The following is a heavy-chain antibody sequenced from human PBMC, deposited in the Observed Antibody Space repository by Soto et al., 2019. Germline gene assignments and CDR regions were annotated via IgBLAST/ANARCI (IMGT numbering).Heavy chain of an antibody. D-gene: IGHD5-18*01. J-gene: IGHJ4*02. Sequence: QVQLVESGGGVVQPGRSLRLSYAASGFTFSSYGMHWVRQAPGKGLEWVAVISYDGSNKYYADSVKGRFTISRDNSKNTLYLQMNSLRAEDTAVYYCAKEGTAMAEYYFDYWGQGTLVTVSS. CDR3: AKEGTAMAEYYFDY. V-gene: IGHV3-30*18. CDR1: GFTFSSYG. CDR2: ISYDGSNK.